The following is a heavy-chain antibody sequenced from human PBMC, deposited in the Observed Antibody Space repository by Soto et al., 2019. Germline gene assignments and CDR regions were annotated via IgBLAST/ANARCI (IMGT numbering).Heavy chain of an antibody. V-gene: IGHV4-59*08. Sequence: SEILSLTCSVWGGSISRYYRSWFRQPPGKGLEWIGYIYYSGSTNYNPSLKSRVTISVDTSKNQFSLKLSSVTAADTAVYYCARVVPAAISAFDIWGQGTMVTVSS. CDR1: GGSISRYY. CDR2: IYYSGST. J-gene: IGHJ3*02. D-gene: IGHD2-2*01. CDR3: ARVVPAAISAFDI.